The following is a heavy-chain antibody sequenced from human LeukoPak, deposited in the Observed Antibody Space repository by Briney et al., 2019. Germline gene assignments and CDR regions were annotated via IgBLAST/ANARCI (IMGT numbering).Heavy chain of an antibody. CDR1: GFSISRYW. Sequence: PGGSLRLSCAASGFSISRYWMSWVRQAPGKGLEWVASVKQDGSEKYYVDSVKGRFSISRDNSKNTLSLQMNSLRVDDTAVYYCARDPNWGSGYWGQGTLVTVSS. D-gene: IGHD7-27*01. CDR2: VKQDGSEK. CDR3: ARDPNWGSGY. V-gene: IGHV3-7*03. J-gene: IGHJ4*02.